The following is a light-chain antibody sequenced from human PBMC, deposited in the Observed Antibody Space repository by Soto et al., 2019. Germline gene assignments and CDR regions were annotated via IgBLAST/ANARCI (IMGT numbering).Light chain of an antibody. V-gene: IGLV2-23*02. CDR2: EVN. J-gene: IGLJ1*01. CDR1: SSNVGSYKL. Sequence: LTQPASVSGSPGQSITISCTGTSSNVGSYKLVSWYQQHPGKAPKLMIFEVNKRPSGVSNRFSGSKSGNTASLTISGLKVEDEADYYCCSSGGSPTYVFGTGIKVTVL. CDR3: CSSGGSPTYV.